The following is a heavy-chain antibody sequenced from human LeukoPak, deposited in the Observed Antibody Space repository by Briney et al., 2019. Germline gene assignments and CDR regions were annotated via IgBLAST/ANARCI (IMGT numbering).Heavy chain of an antibody. Sequence: GGSLRLSCAASGFTFSIYAMSWVRQAPGRGLEWVSVISGSGGSIYYTDSVKGRFTISRDNSKNTLYLQMNSLRVDDSAVYYCVRGPPYGTRSDYFDYWGQGTLVTVSS. CDR2: ISGSGGSI. CDR1: GFTFSIYA. V-gene: IGHV3-23*01. CDR3: VRGPPYGTRSDYFDY. J-gene: IGHJ4*02. D-gene: IGHD3-10*01.